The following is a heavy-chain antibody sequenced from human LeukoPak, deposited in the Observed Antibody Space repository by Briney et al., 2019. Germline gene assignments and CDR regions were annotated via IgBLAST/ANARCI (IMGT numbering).Heavy chain of an antibody. D-gene: IGHD3-10*01. CDR1: GGSISSYY. V-gene: IGHV4-59*01. J-gene: IGHJ4*02. Sequence: KPSVTLSLTCTVSGGSISSYYWSWIRQPPGKGLEWIGYIYYSRSTNYNPSLKSRVTISVDTSKNQFSLKLSSVTAADTAVYYCAREELERNFGYWGQGTLVTVSS. CDR3: AREELERNFGY. CDR2: IYYSRST.